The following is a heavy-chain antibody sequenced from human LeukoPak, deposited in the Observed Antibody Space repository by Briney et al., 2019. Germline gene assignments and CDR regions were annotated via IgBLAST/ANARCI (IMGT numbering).Heavy chain of an antibody. Sequence: GGSLRLSCAASGFTFSDHYMDWVRQAPGKGLEWVANIKHDGREKYYVDSVKGRFTISRDNAKNSLYLQMDSLRAEDTAVYYCARDGSGWSIYWGQGTLVTVSS. CDR3: ARDGSGWSIY. J-gene: IGHJ4*02. V-gene: IGHV3-7*01. CDR2: IKHDGREK. CDR1: GFTFSDHY. D-gene: IGHD6-19*01.